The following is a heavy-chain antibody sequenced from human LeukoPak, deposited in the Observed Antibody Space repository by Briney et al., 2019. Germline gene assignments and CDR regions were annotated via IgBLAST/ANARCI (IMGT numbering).Heavy chain of an antibody. CDR2: MNPNSGNT. D-gene: IGHD3-10*01. CDR3: AVTRGVRRTQDWFDP. V-gene: IGHV1-8*01. Sequence: ASVKVSCKASGYTFTTYDINWVRQATGQGLEWMGWMNPNSGNTGYAQKFQGRVTMTRNTSISTAYMELSSLRSEDTAVYYCAVTRGVRRTQDWFDPWGQGTLVTVSS. J-gene: IGHJ5*02. CDR1: GYTFTTYD.